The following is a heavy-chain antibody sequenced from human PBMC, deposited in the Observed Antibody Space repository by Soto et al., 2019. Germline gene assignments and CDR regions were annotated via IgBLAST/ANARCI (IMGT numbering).Heavy chain of an antibody. Sequence: ASVEVSCKASGYTFTGYYMHWVRQAPGQGLEWMGWINPNSGDTKYAQKSQGRVTMTRDTSTRTAYMEVSRLTSDDTAVYYCARSLSTIGGRPDSWGQGTLVTVSS. CDR2: INPNSGDT. CDR3: ARSLSTIGGRPDS. J-gene: IGHJ4*02. CDR1: GYTFTGYY. D-gene: IGHD6-6*01. V-gene: IGHV1-2*02.